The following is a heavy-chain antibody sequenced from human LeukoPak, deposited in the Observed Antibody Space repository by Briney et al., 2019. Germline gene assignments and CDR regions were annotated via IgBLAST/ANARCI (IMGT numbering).Heavy chain of an antibody. Sequence: PGGSLRLSCAASGFTLSNNYMSWVRQAPGQGLEWVSITYSDSSTNYAGSVKGRFTISRDTSQNTLSLQMNSLRAEDTAVYYCVRKNRDFNAAFDIWGQGTVVTASS. V-gene: IGHV3-53*01. CDR2: TYSDSST. D-gene: IGHD2-21*02. CDR1: GFTLSNNY. J-gene: IGHJ3*02. CDR3: VRKNRDFNAAFDI.